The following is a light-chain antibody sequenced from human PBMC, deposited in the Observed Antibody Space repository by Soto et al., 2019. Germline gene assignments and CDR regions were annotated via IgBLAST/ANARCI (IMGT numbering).Light chain of an antibody. CDR2: WAS. Sequence: DIVMTQSPDSLAVSLGERATINCKSSQSVFYSSNNKNCLAWYHQKPGQPPKLLIYWASTRESGVPDRFSGSGSGTDFTLTISSLLAEDVAVYYCQQDCNSPVTFGPGTKVDIK. CDR1: QSVFYSSNNKNC. CDR3: QQDCNSPVT. J-gene: IGKJ3*01. V-gene: IGKV4-1*01.